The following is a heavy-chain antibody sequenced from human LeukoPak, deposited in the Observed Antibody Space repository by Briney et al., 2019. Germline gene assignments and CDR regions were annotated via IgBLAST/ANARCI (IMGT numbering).Heavy chain of an antibody. V-gene: IGHV1-2*02. CDR3: ARDPRYYDFWGGYYNEDYYYYYMDV. Sequence: ASVKVSCKASGYTFSGYYIHWVRQAPGQGLEWMGWISPCNGGTNYAQNFQGRTTMTRDTSITTAYMELSRLRSDDTAVYYCARDPRYYDFWGGYYNEDYYYYYMDVWGKGTTVTVSS. CDR2: ISPCNGGT. J-gene: IGHJ6*03. CDR1: GYTFSGYY. D-gene: IGHD3-3*01.